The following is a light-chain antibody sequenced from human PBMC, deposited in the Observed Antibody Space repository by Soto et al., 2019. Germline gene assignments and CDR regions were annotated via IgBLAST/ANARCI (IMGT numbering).Light chain of an antibody. CDR2: GAS. CDR3: QQYANWPRT. V-gene: IGKV3-15*01. CDR1: QSVGSN. Sequence: EIVMTQSPATLSVSPGEGVTLSCRASQSVGSNLAWYQQRPGQSPRLLIIGASARATGIPARFSGSGSGTKFTLTISSLQSEDFAIYYCQQYANWPRTFGLGTKVDIK. J-gene: IGKJ1*01.